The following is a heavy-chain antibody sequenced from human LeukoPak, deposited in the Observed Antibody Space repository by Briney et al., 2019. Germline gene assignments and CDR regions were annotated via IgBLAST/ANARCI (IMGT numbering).Heavy chain of an antibody. Sequence: SETLSLTCIVSGGSISSYYWSWIRQPPGWGLEWIGFIYYSGSTNDNPSLKSRVTISLDTSKSQFSLKLNSVTAADTAAYYCARGSYNFDYWGQGTLVTVSS. CDR3: ARGSYNFDY. CDR2: IYYSGST. D-gene: IGHD3-10*01. J-gene: IGHJ4*02. CDR1: GGSISSYY. V-gene: IGHV4-59*01.